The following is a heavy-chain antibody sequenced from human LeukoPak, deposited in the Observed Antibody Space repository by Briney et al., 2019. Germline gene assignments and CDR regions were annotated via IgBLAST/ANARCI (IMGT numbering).Heavy chain of an antibody. Sequence: SETLSLTCTVSGASMNSNYWSWIRQPPGRGLEWIGYIYYSGNTNSSPSLGSRVTMSLDASKNQFSLKVNSVTAADTAIYYCASTRRAAVAGRFDSWGQGTLVTVSS. D-gene: IGHD6-19*01. J-gene: IGHJ4*02. V-gene: IGHV4-59*08. CDR3: ASTRRAAVAGRFDS. CDR1: GASMNSNY. CDR2: IYYSGNT.